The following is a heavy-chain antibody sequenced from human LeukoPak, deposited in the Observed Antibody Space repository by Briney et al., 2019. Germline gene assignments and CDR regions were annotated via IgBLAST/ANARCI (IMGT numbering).Heavy chain of an antibody. CDR2: IYYSGST. V-gene: IGHV4-59*08. J-gene: IGHJ4*02. CDR3: ARHRREWQVVGFDY. Sequence: SETLSLTCTVSGGSISSYYWSWIRQPPGKGLEWIGYIYYSGSTNYNPSLKSRVTISVDTSKNQFSLKLSSVTAADTAVYYCARHRREWQVVGFDYWGQGTLVTVSS. D-gene: IGHD6-19*01. CDR1: GGSISSYY.